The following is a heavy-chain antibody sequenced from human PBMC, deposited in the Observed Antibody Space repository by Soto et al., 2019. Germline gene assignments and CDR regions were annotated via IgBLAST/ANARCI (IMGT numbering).Heavy chain of an antibody. CDR1: GGTFSSYA. D-gene: IGHD3-10*01. V-gene: IGHV1-69*12. CDR3: ARDVPPPYYYGSGSSHYYGMDV. Sequence: QVQLVQSGAEVKKPGSSVKVSCKASGGTFSSYAISWVRQAPGQGLEWMGGIIPIFGTANYAQKFQGRVTITADESTSTAYMELSSLRSEDTAVYYGARDVPPPYYYGSGSSHYYGMDVWGKGTTVTVSS. J-gene: IGHJ6*04. CDR2: IIPIFGTA.